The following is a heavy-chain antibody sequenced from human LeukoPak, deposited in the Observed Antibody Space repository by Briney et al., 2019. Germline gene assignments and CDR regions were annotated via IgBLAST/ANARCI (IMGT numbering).Heavy chain of an antibody. CDR3: ARSSVVVAATPYYFDY. CDR2: IYYSGST. CDR1: GGSISSYY. J-gene: IGHJ4*02. Sequence: SETLSLTCTVSGGSISSYYWSWIRQPPGKGLEWFGYIYYSGSTNYNPSLKSRVTISVDTSKNQFSLKLSSVTAADTAVYYCARSSVVVAATPYYFDYWGQGTLVTVSS. V-gene: IGHV4-59*08. D-gene: IGHD2-15*01.